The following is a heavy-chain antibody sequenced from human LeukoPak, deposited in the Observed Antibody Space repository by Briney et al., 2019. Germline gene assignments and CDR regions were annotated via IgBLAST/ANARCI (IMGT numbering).Heavy chain of an antibody. CDR2: INPNSGGT. CDR3: ARQLERRGASWFDP. CDR1: GYTFTSYG. D-gene: IGHD1-1*01. V-gene: IGHV1-2*02. J-gene: IGHJ5*02. Sequence: ASVKVSCKASGYTFTSYGISWMRQAPGQGLEWMGWINPNSGGTNYAQKFQGRVTMTRDTSISTAYMELSRLRSDDTAVYYCARQLERRGASWFDPWGQGTLVTVSS.